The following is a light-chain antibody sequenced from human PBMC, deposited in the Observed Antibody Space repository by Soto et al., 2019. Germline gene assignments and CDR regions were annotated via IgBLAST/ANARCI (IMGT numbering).Light chain of an antibody. CDR1: QSVDNK. CDR3: QQYKDYYS. Sequence: EIVLTQSPATLSVSPGERATLSCRASQSVDNKLAWYQQRPGQAPRLLIQGVSTSDTGIPARFSGSGSGTDFTLTVSGLQSEDFAVYYCQQYKDYYSFGQGTKLEIK. CDR2: GVS. J-gene: IGKJ2*03. V-gene: IGKV3-15*01.